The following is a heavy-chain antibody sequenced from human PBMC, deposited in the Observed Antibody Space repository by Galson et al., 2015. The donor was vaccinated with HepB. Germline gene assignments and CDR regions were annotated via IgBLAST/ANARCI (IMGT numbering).Heavy chain of an antibody. CDR2: IKQDGSEK. CDR1: GFTFSSYW. D-gene: IGHD3-22*01. CDR3: ARGGEFTMIGLDAFDI. Sequence: SLRLSCAASGFTFSSYWMSWVRQAPGKGLEWVANIKQDGSEKYYVDSVKGRFTISRDNAKNSLYLQMNSLRAEDTAVYYCARGGEFTMIGLDAFDIWGQGTMVTVSS. J-gene: IGHJ3*02. V-gene: IGHV3-7*03.